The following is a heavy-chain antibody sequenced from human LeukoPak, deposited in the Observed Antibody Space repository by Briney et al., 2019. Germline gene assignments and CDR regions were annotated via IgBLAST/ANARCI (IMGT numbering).Heavy chain of an antibody. CDR3: ARGVSSSSLNWFDP. J-gene: IGHJ5*02. V-gene: IGHV4-34*01. CDR1: GGSFSGYY. CDR2: INHSGST. D-gene: IGHD6-6*01. Sequence: PSETLSLTCAVYGGSFSGYYWSWIRQPPGKGLEWIGEINHSGSTNYNPSLKSRATISVDTSKNQFSLKLSSVTAADTAVYYCARGVSSSSLNWFDPWGQGTLVTVSS.